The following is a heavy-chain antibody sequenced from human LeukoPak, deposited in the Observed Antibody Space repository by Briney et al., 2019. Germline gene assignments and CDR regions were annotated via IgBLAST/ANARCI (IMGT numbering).Heavy chain of an antibody. CDR1: GFTFSSYA. D-gene: IGHD3-9*01. CDR2: ISSNGGST. J-gene: IGHJ6*03. Sequence: TGGSLRLSCAASGFTFSSYAMHWVRQAPGKGLEYVSAISSNGGSTYYANSVKGRFTISRDNSKNTLYLQMGSLRAEDMAVYYCARAPENFDWLLFHYYYYYMDVWGKGTTVTVSS. CDR3: ARAPENFDWLLFHYYYYYMDV. V-gene: IGHV3-64*01.